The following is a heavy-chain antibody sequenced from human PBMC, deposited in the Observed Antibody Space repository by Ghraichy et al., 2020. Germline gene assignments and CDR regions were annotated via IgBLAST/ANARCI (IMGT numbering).Heavy chain of an antibody. CDR3: AKNISPGRDGSGSYSIYYYYGMDV. CDR1: GFTFSSYA. CDR2: ISGSGGST. J-gene: IGHJ6*02. D-gene: IGHD3-10*01. V-gene: IGHV3-23*01. Sequence: GGSLRLSCAASGFTFSSYAMSWVRQAPGKGLEWVSAISGSGGSTYYADSVKGRFTISRDNSKNTLYLQMNSLRAEDTAVYYCAKNISPGRDGSGSYSIYYYYGMDVWGQGTTVTVSS.